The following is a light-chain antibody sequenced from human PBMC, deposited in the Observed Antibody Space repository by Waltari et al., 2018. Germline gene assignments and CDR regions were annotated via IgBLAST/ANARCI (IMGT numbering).Light chain of an antibody. CDR1: HSIVKY. Sequence: EIMLTQSPGTLSLSPGDRATLSCKASHSIVKYLAWYQQNPGQAPRLRISHTPIRATGLPDRFSASGSETDFRRTISRLEPEDFAVSYGQHYVRLPATFGQGTNVEIK. J-gene: IGKJ1*01. CDR2: HTP. V-gene: IGKV3-20*01. CDR3: QHYVRLPAT.